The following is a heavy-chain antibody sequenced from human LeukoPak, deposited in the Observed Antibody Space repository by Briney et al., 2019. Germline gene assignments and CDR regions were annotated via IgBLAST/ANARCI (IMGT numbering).Heavy chain of an antibody. CDR2: ISGSSSHR. CDR3: ARDDTNGYPDY. V-gene: IGHV3-21*01. J-gene: IGHJ4*02. D-gene: IGHD5-24*01. Sequence: GGSLRLSCAASGFTFSSHNMNWVRQAPGKGREWVSSISGSSSHRFYVDSVKGRFTISRDNAINSLFLQMNSLRAEDTAVYYCARDDTNGYPDYWGQGTLVTVSS. CDR1: GFTFSSHN.